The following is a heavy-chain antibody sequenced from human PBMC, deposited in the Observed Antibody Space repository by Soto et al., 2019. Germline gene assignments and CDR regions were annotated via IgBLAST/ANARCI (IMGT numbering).Heavy chain of an antibody. CDR2: INHSGST. V-gene: IGHV4-34*01. CDR1: GGSFSGYY. CDR3: ARGGYPRSSWGRYNWFDP. D-gene: IGHD6-13*01. Sequence: PSETLSLTCAVYGGSFSGYYWGWIRQPPGKGLEWIGEINHSGSTNYNPSLKSRVTISVDTSKNQFSLKLSSVTAADTAVYYCARGGYPRSSWGRYNWFDPWGQGTLVTVSS. J-gene: IGHJ5*02.